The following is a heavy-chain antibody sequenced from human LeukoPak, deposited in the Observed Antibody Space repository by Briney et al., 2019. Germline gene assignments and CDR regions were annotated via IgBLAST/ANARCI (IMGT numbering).Heavy chain of an antibody. D-gene: IGHD2-2*02. CDR3: ARGGIVVVPAAIRRSSQSWFDP. V-gene: IGHV1-69*04. CDR1: GGTFSSYA. CDR2: IIPILGIA. Sequence: SVKVSCKASGGTFSSYAISWVRQAPGQGLEWMGRIIPILGIANHAQKFQGRVTITADKSTSTAYMELSSLRSEDTAVYYCARGGIVVVPAAIRRSSQSWFDPWGQGTLVTVSS. J-gene: IGHJ5*02.